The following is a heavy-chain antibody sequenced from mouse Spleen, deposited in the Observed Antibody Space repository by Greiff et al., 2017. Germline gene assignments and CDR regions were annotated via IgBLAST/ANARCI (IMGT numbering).Heavy chain of an antibody. Sequence: VQLQQSGAELVRPGSSVKMSCKTSGYTFTSYGINWVKQRPGQGLEWIGYIYIGNGYTKYNEKFKSKATLTVDKPSSTAYMQLSSLTSEDSAVYDCARSYGYDYFDYWGQGTTLTVSS. D-gene: IGHD2-2*01. J-gene: IGHJ2*01. CDR1: GYTFTSYG. CDR3: ARSYGYDYFDY. CDR2: IYIGNGYT. V-gene: IGHV1-58*01.